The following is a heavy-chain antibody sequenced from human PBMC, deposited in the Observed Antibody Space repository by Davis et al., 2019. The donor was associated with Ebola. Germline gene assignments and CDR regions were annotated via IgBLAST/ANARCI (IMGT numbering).Heavy chain of an antibody. J-gene: IGHJ4*02. CDR1: GFTFSSYG. V-gene: IGHV3-33*01. D-gene: IGHD1-1*01. CDR3: ARVDERGDFAY. CDR2: IWDDGSNK. Sequence: PGGSLRPSCAASGFTFSSYGMHWVRQAPGKGLEWVAAIWDDGSNKYYADSVKGRLPISRANSKNTPYLQMNSLRAEDTAVYYCARVDERGDFAYWGQGTLVTVSS.